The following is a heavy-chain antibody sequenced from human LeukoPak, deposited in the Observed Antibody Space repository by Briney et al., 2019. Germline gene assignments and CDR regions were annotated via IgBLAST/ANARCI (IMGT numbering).Heavy chain of an antibody. CDR1: GGSISSYY. V-gene: IGHV4-4*07. CDR2: IYSSGST. CDR3: ARVGGDPSDI. Sequence: PSETLSLTCTVSGGSISSYYWSWIRQPAGKGLEWIGRIYSSGSTNYSTPLKSRVTMSVDTSKNQFSLKLSSVTAPDTAVYYCARVGGDPSDIWGQGTMVTVSS. J-gene: IGHJ3*02.